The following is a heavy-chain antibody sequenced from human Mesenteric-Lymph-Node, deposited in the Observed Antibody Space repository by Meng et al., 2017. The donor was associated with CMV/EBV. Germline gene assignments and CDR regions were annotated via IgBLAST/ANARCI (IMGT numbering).Heavy chain of an antibody. V-gene: IGHV3-30*14. CDR2: ILHDGSNE. CDR1: GFTFSSYA. Sequence: GESLKISCTTSGFTFSSYAMHWVRQAPGRGLEWVAAILHDGSNEYYTDSVKGRFTISRDDSNNRLHLQMNSLRGDDTADYFCAREGALYGMDVWGQGTTVTVSS. D-gene: IGHD1-26*01. CDR3: AREGALYGMDV. J-gene: IGHJ6*02.